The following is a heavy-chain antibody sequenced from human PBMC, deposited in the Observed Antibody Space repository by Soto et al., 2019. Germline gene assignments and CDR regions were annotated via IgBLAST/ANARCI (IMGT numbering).Heavy chain of an antibody. Sequence: ASVKVSCKASGGTFSSYAISWVRQAPGQGLEWMGWINPNSGGTNYAQKFQGWVTMTRDTSISTAYMELSRLRSDDTAVYYCARGGGGGLLWFGELPADYWGQGTLVTVSS. CDR2: INPNSGGT. D-gene: IGHD3-10*01. V-gene: IGHV1-2*04. J-gene: IGHJ4*02. CDR1: GGTFSSYA. CDR3: ARGGGGGLLWFGELPADY.